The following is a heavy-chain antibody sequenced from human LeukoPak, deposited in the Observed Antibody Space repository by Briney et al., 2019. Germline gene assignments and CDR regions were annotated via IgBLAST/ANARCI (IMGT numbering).Heavy chain of an antibody. CDR2: INPNNGGT. D-gene: IGHD2-15*01. Sequence: ASVKVSCKASGYTFTGHYRHWVRQAPGQGLEWMGWINPNNGGTNYAQKFQGRVTLTRDTSISTAYMELSSLRSDDSAVYYCAGEYCSGDNCRQGFDYWGQGTLVTVSS. CDR1: GYTFTGHY. J-gene: IGHJ4*02. CDR3: AGEYCSGDNCRQGFDY. V-gene: IGHV1-2*02.